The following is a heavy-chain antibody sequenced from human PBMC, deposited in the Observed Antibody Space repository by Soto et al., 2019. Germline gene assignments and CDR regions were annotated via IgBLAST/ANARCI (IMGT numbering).Heavy chain of an antibody. CDR1: VFTFSNYA. CDR2: ISGRGDSA. CDR3: TKGSRGYCGGGSCPPKPYFDY. J-gene: IGHJ4*02. Sequence: EVQLLESGGGLLQPGGSLRLSCAASVFTFSNYAMSWVRQAPGKGLEWVSTISGRGDSADYADSVKGRFTISRDNSKNTVYLQMNSLRADDTAVYYCTKGSRGYCGGGSCPPKPYFDYWGQGTLVTVSS. V-gene: IGHV3-23*01. D-gene: IGHD2-15*01.